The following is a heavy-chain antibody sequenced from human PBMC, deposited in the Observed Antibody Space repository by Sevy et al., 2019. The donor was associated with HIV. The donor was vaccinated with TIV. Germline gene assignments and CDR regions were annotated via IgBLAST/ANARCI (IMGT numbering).Heavy chain of an antibody. Sequence: GGSLRLSCAVSGFSFDSYGMTWVRQAPGKGLEWVSGISGSGTRTYYADSVKGRFIISRENSKNTLYLQMNSLRSEDTAINYCAKGGGGHYDPDEIGYYFYYYNMDVWGKGTTVTVSS. J-gene: IGHJ6*03. D-gene: IGHD3-22*01. CDR2: ISGSGTRT. CDR1: GFSFDSYG. CDR3: AKGGGGHYDPDEIGYYFYYYNMDV. V-gene: IGHV3-23*01.